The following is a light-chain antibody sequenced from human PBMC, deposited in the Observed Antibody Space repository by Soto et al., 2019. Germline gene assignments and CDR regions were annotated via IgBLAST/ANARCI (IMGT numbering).Light chain of an antibody. Sequence: EIVLTQSPGTLSLSPGERATLSCRASQSASSYLACYQQKPGQAPRLLIFGASSRATGIPGRFSGSGSGTDFTLTISGLEPEDFAVYYCHQYNSSPRTFGQGTKVDIK. CDR2: GAS. CDR3: HQYNSSPRT. CDR1: QSASSY. V-gene: IGKV3-20*01. J-gene: IGKJ1*01.